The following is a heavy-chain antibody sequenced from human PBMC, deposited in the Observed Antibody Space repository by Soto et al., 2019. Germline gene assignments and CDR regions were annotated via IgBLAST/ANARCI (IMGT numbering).Heavy chain of an antibody. CDR2: ISAYNGNT. Sequence: ASVKVSCKASCYTFTSYGIRWVRQAPGQGLEWMGWISAYNGNTNYAQKLQGRVTMTTDTSTSTAYMELRSRRSDDTAVYYCARDTSPWLSSPLFDYWGQGTLVTVSS. J-gene: IGHJ4*02. CDR1: CYTFTSYG. CDR3: ARDTSPWLSSPLFDY. D-gene: IGHD3-16*01. V-gene: IGHV1-18*01.